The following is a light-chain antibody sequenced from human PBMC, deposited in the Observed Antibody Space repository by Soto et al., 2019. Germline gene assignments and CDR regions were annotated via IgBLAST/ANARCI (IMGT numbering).Light chain of an antibody. J-gene: IGKJ1*01. CDR1: QSVSSR. Sequence: EIVLTQSPGTLSLSPGERSTLSCRASQSVSSRLAWYQQKPGQAPRLLISGASSRATGIPDRFSGSGSATDFTLTITRLEPEDFAVYYCQHYGYSLWTFGQGTKVDIK. CDR3: QHYGYSLWT. CDR2: GAS. V-gene: IGKV3-20*01.